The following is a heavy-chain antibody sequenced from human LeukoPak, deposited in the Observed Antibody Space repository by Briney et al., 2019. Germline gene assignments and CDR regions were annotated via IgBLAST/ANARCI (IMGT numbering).Heavy chain of an antibody. Sequence: GGSLRLSCAASGFTFSTYAMSWVRQAPGKGLAWVASVKSDGAGTHYADSVKGRFTISRDNSKNILYLQMNSLRAEDTAIYYCARCTTASSGWYNWLDPWGQGTLVTVSS. CDR1: GFTFSTYA. D-gene: IGHD3-22*01. V-gene: IGHV3-23*01. CDR2: VKSDGAGT. CDR3: ARCTTASSGWYNWLDP. J-gene: IGHJ5*02.